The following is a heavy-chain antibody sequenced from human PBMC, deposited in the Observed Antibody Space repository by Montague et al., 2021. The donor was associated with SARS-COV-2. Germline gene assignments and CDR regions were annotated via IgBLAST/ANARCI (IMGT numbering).Heavy chain of an antibody. CDR3: AKDSYYYGLGYGMDV. V-gene: IGHV3-23*01. Sequence: SLRLSCAASGFTFSNSAMNCVRQAPGKGLEWVSGSSGSDGGTHXXXSXXXRFTISRDNSKNVLYLQLNSLRAEATALYYCAKDSYYYGLGYGMDVWGQGTTVTVSS. CDR1: GFTFSNSA. CDR2: SSGSDGGT. J-gene: IGHJ6*02. D-gene: IGHD3-10*01.